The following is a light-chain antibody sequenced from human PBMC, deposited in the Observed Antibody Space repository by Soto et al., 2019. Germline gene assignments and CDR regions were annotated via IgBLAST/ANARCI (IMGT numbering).Light chain of an antibody. CDR1: QSISTF. J-gene: IGKJ4*01. V-gene: IGKV1-39*01. Sequence: DIQMTQSPSSLSASVGDRVTITCRASQSISTFLNWYQQKPGKAPKLLIYGASNLESGVPSTFSGSGSGTDFPLTISSLQPEDFATYYCHQCFSPPPLTFGGGTKVEIK. CDR2: GAS. CDR3: HQCFSPPPLT.